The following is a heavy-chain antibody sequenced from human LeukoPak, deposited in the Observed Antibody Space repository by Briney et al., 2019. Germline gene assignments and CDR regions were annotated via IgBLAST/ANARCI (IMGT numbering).Heavy chain of an antibody. CDR3: ARVKVVPADTLHYFDY. J-gene: IGHJ4*02. V-gene: IGHV4-59*01. CDR2: IYYSGST. CDR1: GGSISSYY. D-gene: IGHD2-2*01. Sequence: SETLSLTCTVSGGSISSYYWSWLRQPPGKGLEWIGYIYYSGSTNYNPSLKSRVTISVDTSKNQFSLKLSSVTAADTAVYYCARVKVVPADTLHYFDYWGQGTLVTVSS.